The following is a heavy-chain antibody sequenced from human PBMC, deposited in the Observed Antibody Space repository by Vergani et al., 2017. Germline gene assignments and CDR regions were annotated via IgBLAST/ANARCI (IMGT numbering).Heavy chain of an antibody. D-gene: IGHD4-23*01. V-gene: IGHV3-30*02. J-gene: IGHJ4*02. CDR2: IRYDGSNK. CDR3: AKAYGGKGNPMPNDY. CDR1: GFTFSSYG. Sequence: VQLLESGGGVVQPGGSLRLSCAASGFTFSSYGMHWVRQAPGKGLEWVAFIRYDGSNKYYADSVKGRFTISRDNSKNTLYLQMNSLRAEDTAVYYCAKAYGGKGNPMPNDYWGQGTLVTVSS.